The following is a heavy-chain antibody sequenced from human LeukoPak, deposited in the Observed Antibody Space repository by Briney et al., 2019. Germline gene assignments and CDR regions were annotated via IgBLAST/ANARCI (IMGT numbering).Heavy chain of an antibody. V-gene: IGHV4-59*01. CDR2: IYYSGST. CDR3: ATYYYDSSGYGLFDY. Sequence: PSETLSLTCTVSGGSISSYYWSWIRQPPGKGLEWIGYIYYSGSTNYNPSLKSRVTISVDTSKNQFSLKLGSVTAADTAVYYCATYYYDSSGYGLFDYWGQGTLVTVSS. CDR1: GGSISSYY. J-gene: IGHJ4*02. D-gene: IGHD3-22*01.